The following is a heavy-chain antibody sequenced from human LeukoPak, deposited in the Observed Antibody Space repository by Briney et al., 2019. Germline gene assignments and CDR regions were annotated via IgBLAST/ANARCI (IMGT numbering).Heavy chain of an antibody. CDR2: INDDGSAT. J-gene: IGHJ4*02. Sequence: GGSLRLSCAASGFTFSNYWMHWVRQVPGKVLVWVSRINDDGSATFYADSVKGRFTISRDNAKNTLFLQMSSLRAEDTAVYFCAREILAPGKTHDYWGQGTLVTVSS. V-gene: IGHV3-74*01. CDR1: GFTFSNYW. CDR3: AREILAPGKTHDY.